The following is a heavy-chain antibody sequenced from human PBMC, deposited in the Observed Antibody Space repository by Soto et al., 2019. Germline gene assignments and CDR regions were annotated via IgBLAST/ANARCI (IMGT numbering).Heavy chain of an antibody. CDR1: GGSIRGYY. Sequence: SETLSLTCGVYGGSIRGYYWSWIRQSPGKGLEWIGDINDNGGTNYNPSLKSRVTTSLDTSKKQVSLMVSSVTAADTAVYYCARGRYSYETIYYKFYYSALDVWGQGTTVTVSS. CDR3: ARGRYSYETIYYKFYYSALDV. D-gene: IGHD3-10*01. J-gene: IGHJ6*02. V-gene: IGHV4-34*01. CDR2: INDNGGT.